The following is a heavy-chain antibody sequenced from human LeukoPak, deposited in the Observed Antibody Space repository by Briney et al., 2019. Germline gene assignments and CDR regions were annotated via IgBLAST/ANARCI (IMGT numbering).Heavy chain of an antibody. CDR2: VYYSGST. CDR3: ARTGDYDILNPNWFDP. CDR1: GGSISSYY. V-gene: IGHV4-59*08. J-gene: IGHJ5*02. Sequence: SETLSLTCTVSGGSISSYYWSWIRQPPGKGLEWIGYVYYSGSTNYNPSLKSRVTISVDTSKNQFSLKLSSVTAADTAVYYCARTGDYDILNPNWFDPWGQGTLVTVSS. D-gene: IGHD3-9*01.